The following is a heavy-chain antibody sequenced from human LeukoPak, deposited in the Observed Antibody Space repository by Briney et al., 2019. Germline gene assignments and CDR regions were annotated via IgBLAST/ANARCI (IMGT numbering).Heavy chain of an antibody. CDR2: INHSGST. Sequence: SETLSLTCAVYGGSFSGYYWSWIRQPPGKGLEWIGEINHSGSTNYNPSLKSRVTISVDTSKNQFSLKLSSVTAADTAVYYCARGPQLLYSYYYMDVWGKGTTVTVSS. J-gene: IGHJ6*03. D-gene: IGHD2-2*01. CDR3: ARGPQLLYSYYYMDV. CDR1: GGSFSGYY. V-gene: IGHV4-34*01.